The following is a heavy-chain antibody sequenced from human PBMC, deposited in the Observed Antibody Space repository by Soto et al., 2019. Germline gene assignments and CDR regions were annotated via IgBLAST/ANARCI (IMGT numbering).Heavy chain of an antibody. V-gene: IGHV3-23*01. CDR1: GFTFSSYA. Sequence: QPGGSLRLSCAASGFTFSSYAMSWVRQAPGKGLEWVSGVTGSGSNTYYADSVKGRFTISRDNSKNTVYLQMNSLRAEDTAIYYCAKDSYGVEYWGQGTQVTVSS. CDR2: VTGSGSNT. J-gene: IGHJ4*02. CDR3: AKDSYGVEY. D-gene: IGHD3-16*01.